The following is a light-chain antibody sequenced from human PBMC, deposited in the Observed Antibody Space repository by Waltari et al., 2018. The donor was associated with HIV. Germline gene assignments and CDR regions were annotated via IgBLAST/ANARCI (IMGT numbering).Light chain of an antibody. CDR2: RNN. Sequence: QSVLTQPPSASGTPGQRVTISCSGSSSHIGSNYVYWYQQLPGTAPKLLIYRNNQRPSGVPDRFSGSKSGTSASLAISGLRSEDEADYYCAAWDDSLSGPRVFGGGTKVTVL. J-gene: IGLJ2*01. V-gene: IGLV1-47*01. CDR3: AAWDDSLSGPRV. CDR1: SSHIGSNY.